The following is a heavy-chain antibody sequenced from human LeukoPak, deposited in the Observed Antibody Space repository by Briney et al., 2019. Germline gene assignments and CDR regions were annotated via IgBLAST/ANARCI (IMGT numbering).Heavy chain of an antibody. CDR3: ARRFCSSVSCYDDDAFDV. Sequence: ASVTVSCKASGHTFVSYGIRWVRQAPGQGHEWMGWISGYNGKINYAQKFQGRVTMTTDTYTSTAYLELRSLTSEDTAVYYCARRFCSSVSCYDDDAFDVWGQGTLVTVSS. CDR1: GHTFVSYG. D-gene: IGHD2-2*01. V-gene: IGHV1-18*01. CDR2: ISGYNGKI. J-gene: IGHJ3*01.